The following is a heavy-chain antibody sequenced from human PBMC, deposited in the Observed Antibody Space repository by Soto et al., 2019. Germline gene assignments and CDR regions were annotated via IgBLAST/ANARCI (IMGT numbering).Heavy chain of an antibody. D-gene: IGHD6-13*01. Sequence: EVQLVQSGAEVKKPGESLKISCKASGYSFSSYWIGCVRQLPGKGLEWMGIIYPSGSDTRYSPSFRGQVIISADRSISTAYLQWSSLKASDTGTYYCARRVGSSWRYFDSWGQGTLVTVSS. CDR3: ARRVGSSWRYFDS. V-gene: IGHV5-51*01. CDR1: GYSFSSYW. J-gene: IGHJ4*02. CDR2: IYPSGSDT.